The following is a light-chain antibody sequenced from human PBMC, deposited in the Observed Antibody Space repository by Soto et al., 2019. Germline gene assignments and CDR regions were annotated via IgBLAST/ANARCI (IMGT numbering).Light chain of an antibody. J-gene: IGLJ1*01. CDR1: SSDVGAYNY. CDR2: DVN. Sequence: QSVLTQPASVSGSPGQSITISCTGTSSDVGAYNYVSWYQQHPGKAPKLMIYDVNNWPSGISSRFSGSKSGHTASLTISGPQADDEADYYCSSYTSSRTEVFGTGTKVTVL. CDR3: SSYTSSRTEV. V-gene: IGLV2-14*03.